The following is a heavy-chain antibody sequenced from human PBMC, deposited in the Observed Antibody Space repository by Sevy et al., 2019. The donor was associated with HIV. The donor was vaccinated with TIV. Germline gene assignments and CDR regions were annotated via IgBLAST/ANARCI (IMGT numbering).Heavy chain of an antibody. CDR1: GFTFSSYA. CDR2: ISGSGGST. J-gene: IGHJ3*02. CDR3: AKERWLRYPLRPVGVMSPRLPDI. D-gene: IGHD5-12*01. V-gene: IGHV3-23*01. Sequence: GGSLRLSCAASGFTFSSYAMSWVRQAPGKGLEWVSAISGSGGSTYYADSVKGRFTISRDNSKNTLYLQMNGLRAEDTAVYYCAKERWLRYPLRPVGVMSPRLPDIWGQGTMVTVSS.